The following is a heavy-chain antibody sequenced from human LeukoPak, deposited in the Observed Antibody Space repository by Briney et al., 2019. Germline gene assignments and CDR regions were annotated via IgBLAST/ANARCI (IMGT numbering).Heavy chain of an antibody. Sequence: SETLSLTCAVYGGSFSGYYWSWIRQPPGKGLEWIGEINHSGSTNYNPSLKSRVTISVDTSKKQFSLQLRSVTAADTAVYYCARREAGHCSGGSCSSGGWFDPWGQGTLVTVSS. D-gene: IGHD2-15*01. J-gene: IGHJ5*02. CDR3: ARREAGHCSGGSCSSGGWFDP. CDR1: GGSFSGYY. CDR2: INHSGST. V-gene: IGHV4-34*01.